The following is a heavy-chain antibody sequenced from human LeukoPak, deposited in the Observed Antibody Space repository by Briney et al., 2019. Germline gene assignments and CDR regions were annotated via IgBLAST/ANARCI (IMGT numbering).Heavy chain of an antibody. V-gene: IGHV3-23*01. CDR1: GFTFSSYA. Sequence: GASLRLSCAASGFTFSSYAMSWVRQAPGKGLEWVSAISGSGGSTYYADSVKGRFTISRDNSKNTLYLQMNSLRAEDTAVYYCAKVGDTAMVTESVDFDYWGQGTLVTVSS. D-gene: IGHD5-18*01. J-gene: IGHJ4*02. CDR2: ISGSGGST. CDR3: AKVGDTAMVTESVDFDY.